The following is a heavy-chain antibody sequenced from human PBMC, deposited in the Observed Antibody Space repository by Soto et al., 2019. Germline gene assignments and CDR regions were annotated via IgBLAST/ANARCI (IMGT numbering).Heavy chain of an antibody. CDR3: ARDRGSGSYYPYYYYAMDV. D-gene: IGHD3-10*01. J-gene: IGHJ6*02. Sequence: PSETLSLTCTVSGGSINNYYWTWIRQPPGEGLEWIGYIYNSGSTNYNPSLKSRVTISVDTSKNQFSLELRSVTAADTAVYFCARDRGSGSYYPYYYYAMDVWGQGTTVTV. CDR1: GGSINNYY. CDR2: IYNSGST. V-gene: IGHV4-59*01.